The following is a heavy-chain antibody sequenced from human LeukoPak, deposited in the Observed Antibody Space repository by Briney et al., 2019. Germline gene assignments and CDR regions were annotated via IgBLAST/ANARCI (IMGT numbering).Heavy chain of an antibody. CDR3: AKDGGLAAAGPSVS. Sequence: GRSLRLSCAASGFTFSSYGMHWVRQAPGKGLEWVAVISYDGSNKYYADSVKGRFTISRDNSKNTLYLQMNSLRAEDTAVYYCAKDGGLAAAGPSVSWGQGTLVTVPS. D-gene: IGHD6-13*01. V-gene: IGHV3-30*18. CDR2: ISYDGSNK. CDR1: GFTFSSYG. J-gene: IGHJ5*02.